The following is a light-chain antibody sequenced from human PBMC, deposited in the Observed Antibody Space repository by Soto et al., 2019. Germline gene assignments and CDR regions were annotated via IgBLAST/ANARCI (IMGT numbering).Light chain of an antibody. V-gene: IGKV3-11*01. CDR2: DAS. Sequence: ETVLSQSPPTPPLPSRARPTLSLRASRSGRSYVAWYQQKPGQAPRLLIYDASNRATGIAARFSGSGSGTDFSLPISSLVPEDFAVYYCQQRSNWPLLTFGGGTKVDIK. CDR1: RSGRSY. J-gene: IGKJ4*01. CDR3: QQRSNWPLLT.